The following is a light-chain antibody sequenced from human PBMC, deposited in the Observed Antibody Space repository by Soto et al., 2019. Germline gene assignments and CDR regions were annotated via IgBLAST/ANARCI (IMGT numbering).Light chain of an antibody. CDR3: QQYNGWPWT. J-gene: IGKJ1*01. CDR2: GAS. V-gene: IGKV3-15*01. Sequence: EIVMTQSPATLSVSPGERATLSCRASQSVSSNLAWYQQKPGQAPRLLIYGASTRATGIPARFSGSGSGTEFTLTITGLQSEGFAVYYCQQYNGWPWTFGLGTKVDIK. CDR1: QSVSSN.